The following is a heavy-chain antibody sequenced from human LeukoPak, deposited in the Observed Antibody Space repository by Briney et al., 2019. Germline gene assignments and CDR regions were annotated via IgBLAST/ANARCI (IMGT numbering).Heavy chain of an antibody. V-gene: IGHV3-48*01. CDR3: ARSAVEMGTIFSY. CDR2: ISSTTRTI. Sequence: PGRSLRLSCAASGFTFSSYGMNWVRQAPGKGLEWVTYISSTTRTIYYADSVKGRFTISRDNSKNTLFLQMNSLRAEDTAVYYCARSAVEMGTIFSYWGQGTLVTVSS. CDR1: GFTFSSYG. J-gene: IGHJ4*02. D-gene: IGHD5-24*01.